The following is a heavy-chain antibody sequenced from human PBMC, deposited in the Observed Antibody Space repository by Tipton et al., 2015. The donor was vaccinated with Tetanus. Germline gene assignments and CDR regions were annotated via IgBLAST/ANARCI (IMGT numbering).Heavy chain of an antibody. CDR2: IYYSGST. CDR1: GGSISSGGYY. D-gene: IGHD3-22*01. Sequence: TLSLTCTVSGGSISSGGYYWSWIRQHPGKGLEWIGYIYYSGSTYYNPSLKSRVTISVDTSKNQFSLRLSSVTAADTAVYYCARHAGLGYYDSSGYYGYWFDPWGQGTLVTVSS. CDR3: ARHAGLGYYDSSGYYGYWFDP. V-gene: IGHV4-31*03. J-gene: IGHJ5*02.